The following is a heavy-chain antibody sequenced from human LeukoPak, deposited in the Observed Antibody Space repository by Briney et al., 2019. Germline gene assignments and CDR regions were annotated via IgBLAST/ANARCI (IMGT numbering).Heavy chain of an antibody. Sequence: GGSLRLSCAASGFTFTSYSINWVRQAPGKGLEWVSSISSSTNYIYSADSVKGRFTISRDNAKNSLYLQMNSPRAEDTAVYYCARDPVRYSGYGYFDYWGQGTLVTVSS. J-gene: IGHJ4*02. CDR2: ISSSTNYI. V-gene: IGHV3-21*01. CDR1: GFTFTSYS. CDR3: ARDPVRYSGYGYFDY. D-gene: IGHD5-12*01.